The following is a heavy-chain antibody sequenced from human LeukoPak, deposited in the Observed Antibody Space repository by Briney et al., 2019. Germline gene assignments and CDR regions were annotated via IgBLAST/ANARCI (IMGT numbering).Heavy chain of an antibody. Sequence: PGGSLRLSCTAAGFTFGDHAMSWFRQAPGKGLEWVGFIRSKAYGGTTEYAASVKGRFTISRDDSKSIAYLQMNSLKTEDTAVYYCTREWRGSYDFWSGYSGISLFDYWGQGTLVTVSS. CDR2: IRSKAYGGTT. CDR1: GFTFGDHA. V-gene: IGHV3-49*03. CDR3: TREWRGSYDFWSGYSGISLFDY. J-gene: IGHJ4*02. D-gene: IGHD3-3*01.